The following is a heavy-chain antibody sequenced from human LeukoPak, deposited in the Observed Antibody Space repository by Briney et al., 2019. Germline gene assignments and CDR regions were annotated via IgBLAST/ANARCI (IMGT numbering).Heavy chain of an antibody. CDR1: GFTFSSYA. CDR3: AKAPGGIVAY. CDR2: ISGSGGST. D-gene: IGHD3-16*01. V-gene: IGHV3-23*01. J-gene: IGHJ4*02. Sequence: GGSLRLSCAASGFTFSSYAMSWVRQAPGKGLEWVSAISGSGGSTYYADSVKGRFTISRGNAKNSLYLQMNSLRAEDTAVYYCAKAPGGIVAYWGQGTLVTVSS.